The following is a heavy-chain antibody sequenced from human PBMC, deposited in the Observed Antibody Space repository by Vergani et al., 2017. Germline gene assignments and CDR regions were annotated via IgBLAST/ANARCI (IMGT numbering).Heavy chain of an antibody. CDR1: GDSVISTDYH. CDR3: AREVVTMVRGVIVYWFDP. J-gene: IGHJ5*02. V-gene: IGHV4-39*02. Sequence: QVQLQESGPGLVKPSETLSLTCTVSGDSVISTDYHWGWIRQPPGKGLEWIGSMDYSGSTSYNPSLESRISISFETPKNQFSLRLTSVTAADTAVYYCAREVVTMVRGVIVYWFDPWGQGTLVTVSS. CDR2: MDYSGST. D-gene: IGHD3-10*01.